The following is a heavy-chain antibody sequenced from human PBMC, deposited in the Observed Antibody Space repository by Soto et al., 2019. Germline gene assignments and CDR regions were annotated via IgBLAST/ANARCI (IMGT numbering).Heavy chain of an antibody. CDR2: ISGSGGSP. D-gene: IGHD1-1*01. J-gene: IGHJ3*01. CDR1: GFTFSIYA. V-gene: IGHV3-23*01. Sequence: EVQLSESGGGLVQPGGSLRLSCAASGFTFSIYAMSWVRQAPGKGLEWVSAISGSGGSPYYADSVKGRFIISRDNSRNTLSLQMKSVRAEDTAIYYCTKHRRDNWNPADAFDFWGQGTMVTVSS. CDR3: TKHRRDNWNPADAFDF.